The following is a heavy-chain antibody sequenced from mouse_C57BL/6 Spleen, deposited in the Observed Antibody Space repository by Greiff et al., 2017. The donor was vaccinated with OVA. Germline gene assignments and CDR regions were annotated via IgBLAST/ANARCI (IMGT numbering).Heavy chain of an antibody. Sequence: QVQLQQPGAELVRPGTSVKLSCKASGYTFTSYWMHWVKQRPGQGLEWIGVIDPSDSYTNYNPQFKGKATLTVDTSTSTAYMQLSSLTSEASAVYYCARDGYCGSRMDYWGQGTSVTGSS. CDR2: IDPSDSYT. V-gene: IGHV1-59*01. J-gene: IGHJ4*01. CDR1: GYTFTSYW. D-gene: IGHD1-1*01. CDR3: ARDGYCGSRMDY.